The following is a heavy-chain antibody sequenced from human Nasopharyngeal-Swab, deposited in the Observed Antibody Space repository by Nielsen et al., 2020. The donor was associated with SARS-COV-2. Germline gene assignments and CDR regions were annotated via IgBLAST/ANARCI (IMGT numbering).Heavy chain of an antibody. Sequence: GGSLRLSCAASGFTFSDYYMSWIRQAPGKGLEWVSYISSSGSTIYYADSVKGRFTVSRDNAKNSLYLQMNSLRAEDTAVYYCAKDYYGSGGAYYFDYWGQGTLVTVSS. CDR2: ISSSGSTI. V-gene: IGHV3-11*04. D-gene: IGHD3-10*01. CDR3: AKDYYGSGGAYYFDY. J-gene: IGHJ4*02. CDR1: GFTFSDYY.